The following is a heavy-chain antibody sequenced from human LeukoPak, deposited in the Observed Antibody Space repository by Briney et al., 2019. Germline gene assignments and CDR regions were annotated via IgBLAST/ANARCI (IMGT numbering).Heavy chain of an antibody. CDR3: ARAHTAGWY. CDR2: INPNAGGT. D-gene: IGHD6-19*01. Sequence: ASVKVSCKASGYTFIDYYVHWVGQAPAQGREWMGWINPNAGGTNYAQKFQGRVTLAWDTSITTTYMELGRVTSADTAVYYCARAHTAGWYWGQGTQVSVSS. V-gene: IGHV1-2*02. CDR1: GYTFIDYY. J-gene: IGHJ4*02.